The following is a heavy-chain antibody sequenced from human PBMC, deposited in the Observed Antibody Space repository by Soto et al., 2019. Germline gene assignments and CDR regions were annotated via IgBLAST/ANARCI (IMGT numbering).Heavy chain of an antibody. Sequence: SVKVSCKASGGTFSSYAISWVRQAPGQGLEWMGGIIPIFGTVNYAQKFRGRVTITADESTSTAYMELSSLRSEDTAVYYCARVVRGVTFYYGMDVWGQGTTVTVSS. CDR2: IIPIFGTV. J-gene: IGHJ6*02. V-gene: IGHV1-69*13. CDR1: GGTFSSYA. CDR3: ARVVRGVTFYYGMDV. D-gene: IGHD3-10*01.